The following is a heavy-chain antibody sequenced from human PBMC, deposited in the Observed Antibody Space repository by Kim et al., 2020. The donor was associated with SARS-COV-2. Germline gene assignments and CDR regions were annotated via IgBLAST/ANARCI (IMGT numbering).Heavy chain of an antibody. J-gene: IGHJ4*02. D-gene: IGHD3-22*01. CDR2: ISYDGSNK. CDR3: AKDQGKFWRGITMIEGPFDY. Sequence: GGSLRLSCAASGFTFSSYGMHWVRQAPGKGLEWVAVISYDGSNKYYADSVKGRFTISRDNSKNTLYLQMNSLRAEDTAVYYCAKDQGKFWRGITMIEGPFDYWGQGTLVTVSS. V-gene: IGHV3-30*18. CDR1: GFTFSSYG.